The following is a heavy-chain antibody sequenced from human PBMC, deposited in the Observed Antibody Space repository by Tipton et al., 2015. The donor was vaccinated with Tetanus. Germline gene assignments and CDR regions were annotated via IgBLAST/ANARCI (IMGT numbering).Heavy chain of an antibody. CDR2: IDGSGGTT. D-gene: IGHD2-2*01. V-gene: IGHV3-23*01. J-gene: IGHJ4*02. CDR1: GFTFSSYA. CDR3: AKVRDYCTSTSCPAVDY. Sequence: SLRLSCAASGFTFSSYAMNWVRQAPGKELEWVSNIDGSGGTTHYADSVKGRFTVSRDNSKNTLFVQMNSLRAEDTAVYYCAKVRDYCTSTSCPAVDYWGQGTLVTVSS.